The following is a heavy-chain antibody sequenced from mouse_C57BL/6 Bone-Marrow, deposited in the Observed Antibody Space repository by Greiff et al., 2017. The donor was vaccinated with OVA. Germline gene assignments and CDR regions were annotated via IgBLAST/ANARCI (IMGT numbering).Heavy chain of an antibody. Sequence: EVHLVESGGDLVKPGGSLKLSCAASGFTFSSYGMSWVRQTPDKRLEWVATISSGGSYTYYPDSVKGRFTISRDNAKNTLYLQMSSLKSEDTAMYYCARHGMVTTRRTYYAMDYWGQGTSVTVSS. CDR1: GFTFSSYG. V-gene: IGHV5-6*01. CDR2: ISSGGSYT. CDR3: ARHGMVTTRRTYYAMDY. D-gene: IGHD2-2*01. J-gene: IGHJ4*01.